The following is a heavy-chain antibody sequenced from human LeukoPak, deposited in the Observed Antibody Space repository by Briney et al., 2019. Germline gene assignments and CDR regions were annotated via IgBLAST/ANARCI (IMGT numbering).Heavy chain of an antibody. CDR1: GGSISSYY. CDR2: IYYIGST. CDR3: AREGGPYRPLDY. J-gene: IGHJ4*02. V-gene: IGHV4-59*12. Sequence: ETLSLTCTVSGGSISSYYWGWIRQPPGKGLEWIAQIYYIGSTRYNPSLKSRVAISVDKSENHISLKLTSVTAADTAVYYCAREGGPYRPLDYSGQGTLVTVAS.